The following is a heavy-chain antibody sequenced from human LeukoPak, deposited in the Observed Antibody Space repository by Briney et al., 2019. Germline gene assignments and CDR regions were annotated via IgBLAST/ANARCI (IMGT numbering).Heavy chain of an antibody. CDR1: GDSISSYY. V-gene: IGHV4-4*09. J-gene: IGHJ4*02. Sequence: SETLSLTCTVSGDSISSYYWSWIRQPPGKGLEWIGYIHTGGGTSYIASLKGRGTISIDTSKNQFSLKLSSVTAADSAVYYCARLTRLSTSPDRYYLDYWGQGTLVTVSS. CDR3: ARLTRLSTSPDRYYLDY. D-gene: IGHD6-6*01. CDR2: IHTGGGT.